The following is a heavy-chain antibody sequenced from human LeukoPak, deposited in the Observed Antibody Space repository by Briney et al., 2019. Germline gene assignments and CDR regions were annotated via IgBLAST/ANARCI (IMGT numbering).Heavy chain of an antibody. CDR3: ARESRSSGTVY. J-gene: IGHJ4*02. Sequence: SETLSLTCTVSGGSISSYYWSWIRQPPGKGLEWIGYIYYSGSTNYNPSLKSRVTIPVDTSKNQFSLKLSSVTAADTAVYYCARESRSSGTVYWGQGTLVTVSS. V-gene: IGHV4-59*12. CDR1: GGSISSYY. D-gene: IGHD6-25*01. CDR2: IYYSGST.